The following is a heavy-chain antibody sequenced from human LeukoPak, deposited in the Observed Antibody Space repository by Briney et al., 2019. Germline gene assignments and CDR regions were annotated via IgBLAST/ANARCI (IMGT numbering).Heavy chain of an antibody. CDR1: GFTFSSYE. Sequence: GGSLRLSCAASGFTFSSYEMNWVRQAPGKGLEWVSYISSSGSTIYYADSVKGRFTISRDNAKNSLYLQMNSLRAEDTAVYYCAREGSLTMVRGVPHFYDYWGQGTLVTVSS. J-gene: IGHJ4*02. CDR2: ISSSGSTI. CDR3: AREGSLTMVRGVPHFYDY. D-gene: IGHD3-10*01. V-gene: IGHV3-48*03.